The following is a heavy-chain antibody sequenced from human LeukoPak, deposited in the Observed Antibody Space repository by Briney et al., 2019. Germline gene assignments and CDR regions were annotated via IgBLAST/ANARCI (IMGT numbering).Heavy chain of an antibody. J-gene: IGHJ4*02. D-gene: IGHD2-8*02. V-gene: IGHV3-64*02. CDR1: GFNLRSFS. Sequence: PGGSLRLSCAASGFNLRSFSMHWVRQAPGKGLEYVSAISYSGGTTYYADSVTGRFTISRDDSKNTLYLQMGSLRAEDMAVYYCPRVADTGYFDYWGQGTLVTVSS. CDR3: PRVADTGYFDY. CDR2: ISYSGGTT.